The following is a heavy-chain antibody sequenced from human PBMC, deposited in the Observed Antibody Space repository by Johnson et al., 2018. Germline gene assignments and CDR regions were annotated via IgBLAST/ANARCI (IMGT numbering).Heavy chain of an antibody. V-gene: IGHV3-23*04. J-gene: IGHJ4*02. CDR3: AKGGSYSHRYFFDY. Sequence: EVQLVESGGGLVQRGGTLRLPCAASGFMFTNFAMPWVRQAPGKGLQWVSSVSPTGITTYYADSVKGRFTISRDNSKNTLYLQMNSLRGEDTAIYYCAKGGSYSHRYFFDYSGQGTLVTVSS. CDR1: GFMFTNFA. D-gene: IGHD1-26*01. CDR2: VSPTGITT.